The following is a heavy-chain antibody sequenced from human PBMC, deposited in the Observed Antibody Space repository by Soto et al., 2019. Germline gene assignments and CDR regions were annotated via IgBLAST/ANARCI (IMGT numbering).Heavy chain of an antibody. D-gene: IGHD4-4*01. Sequence: QVQLQESGPGLVKPSQTLSLTCTVSGGSISSGGYYWSWIRQHPGKGLEWIGYIYYSGSTYYNPSLKSRVTISVDTSKNQFSLKLSSVTAADTAVYYCARDLRNYSPSVRARNWFDPWGQGTLVTVSS. J-gene: IGHJ5*02. CDR2: IYYSGST. V-gene: IGHV4-31*03. CDR3: ARDLRNYSPSVRARNWFDP. CDR1: GGSISSGGYY.